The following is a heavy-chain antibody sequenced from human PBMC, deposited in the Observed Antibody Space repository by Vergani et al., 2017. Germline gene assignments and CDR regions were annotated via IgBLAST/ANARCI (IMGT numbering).Heavy chain of an antibody. CDR2: IIPILGIA. Sequence: QVQLVQSGAEVKKPGSSVKVSCKASGGTFSSYAISWVRQAPGQGLEWMGRIIPILGIANYAQKFQGRVTITADKSTSTAYMELSSLRSEDTAVYYCARDWADIVVVPAATRWAMDGDCYGMDVWGQGTTVTVSS. V-gene: IGHV1-69*09. CDR3: ARDWADIVVVPAATRWAMDGDCYGMDV. D-gene: IGHD2-2*01. CDR1: GGTFSSYA. J-gene: IGHJ6*02.